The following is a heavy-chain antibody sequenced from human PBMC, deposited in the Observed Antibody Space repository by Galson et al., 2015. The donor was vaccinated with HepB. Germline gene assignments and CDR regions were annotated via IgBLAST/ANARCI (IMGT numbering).Heavy chain of an antibody. V-gene: IGHV4-34*01. J-gene: IGHJ4*02. CDR2: INHSGST. D-gene: IGHD3-10*01. CDR1: GGSFSGYY. CDR3: ARGGPVGELQFDY. Sequence: SETLSLTCAVYGGSFSGYYWSWIRQPPGKGLEWIGEINHSGSTNYNPSLKSRVTISVDTSKNQFSLKLSSVTAADTAVYYCARGGPVGELQFDYWGQGTLVTVSS.